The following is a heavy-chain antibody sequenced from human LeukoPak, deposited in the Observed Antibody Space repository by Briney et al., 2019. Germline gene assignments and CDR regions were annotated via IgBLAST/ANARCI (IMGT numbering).Heavy chain of an antibody. D-gene: IGHD1-14*01. Sequence: GSLRLSSAASGFTVISNQNHISSVRQAPGKGLEWVSVIYSGGTIFYADSVKGRFTISRDNSKNTVYLEMNSLRAEDTAVYYCARDAENRYFDYWGQGTLVTVST. CDR3: ARDAENRYFDY. CDR1: GFTVISNQNH. J-gene: IGHJ4*02. V-gene: IGHV3-66*01. CDR2: IYSGGTI.